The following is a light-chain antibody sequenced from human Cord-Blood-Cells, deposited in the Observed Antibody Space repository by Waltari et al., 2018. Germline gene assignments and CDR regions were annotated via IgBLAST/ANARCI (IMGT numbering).Light chain of an antibody. J-gene: IGKJ4*01. V-gene: IGKV3-15*01. Sequence: DIVMTQSPATLSVSPGETATLACRATQSVSSNFACYQQKPGQAPRRLIYCASTSATASPARFSGSGSGTEVTLTSSSRQSEDFAVYYCQQYNNCPPLTFGGGTKVEIK. CDR2: CAS. CDR3: QQYNNCPPLT. CDR1: QSVSSN.